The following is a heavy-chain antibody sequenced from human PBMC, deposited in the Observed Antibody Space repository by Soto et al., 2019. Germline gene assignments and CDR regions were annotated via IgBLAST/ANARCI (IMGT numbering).Heavy chain of an antibody. V-gene: IGHV3-74*03. Sequence: QLVESGGGSVQPGGSLRLSCAASGVVFSSYWMHWVRQVPGKGLVWVAHTNSYGSDTTYADSVKGRFTISRDNARNTLYLQMNSLRDEDTAVYYCVSERSGYSFDNWGQGALVIVSS. D-gene: IGHD1-1*01. CDR3: VSERSGYSFDN. J-gene: IGHJ5*02. CDR1: GVVFSSYW. CDR2: TNSYGSDT.